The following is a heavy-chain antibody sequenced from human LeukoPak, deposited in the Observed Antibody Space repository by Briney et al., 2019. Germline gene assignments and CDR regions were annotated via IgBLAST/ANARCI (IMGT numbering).Heavy chain of an antibody. CDR2: IWYDGSNK. D-gene: IGHD6-19*01. J-gene: IGHJ4*02. V-gene: IGHV3-33*01. Sequence: PGGSLRLSCAASGFTFSSYGIHWVRQAPGKGPEWVAVIWYDGSNKYYADSVKGRFTISRDNSKNTLYMQMNSLRAEDTAVYYCAREAAVAGKGGFDYWGQGTLVTVSS. CDR1: GFTFSSYG. CDR3: AREAAVAGKGGFDY.